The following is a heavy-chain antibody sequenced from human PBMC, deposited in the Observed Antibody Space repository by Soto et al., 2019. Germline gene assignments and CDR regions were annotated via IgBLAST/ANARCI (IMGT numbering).Heavy chain of an antibody. Sequence: PSATLSLTCAVSVGSFTSNNWCTWVRQPPGQGLEWIGEIYRTGRTNYNPSLKSRVTISLDKSENQFSLKVTSLTAADTAVYYCASRDPGTSVDYWGQGTLLTVSS. CDR3: ASRDPGTSVDY. CDR1: VGSFTSNNW. J-gene: IGHJ4*02. CDR2: IYRTGRT. V-gene: IGHV4-4*02. D-gene: IGHD1-7*01.